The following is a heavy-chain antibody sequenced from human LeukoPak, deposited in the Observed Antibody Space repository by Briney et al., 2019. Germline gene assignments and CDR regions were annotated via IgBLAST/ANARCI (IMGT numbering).Heavy chain of an antibody. D-gene: IGHD1-26*01. CDR2: IYSGGST. CDR1: GFTFSSYS. CDR3: AKAISVGATTDAAD. J-gene: IGHJ4*02. V-gene: IGHV3-53*01. Sequence: GGSLRLSCAASGFTFSSYSMNWVRQAPGKGLEWVSVIYSGGSTYYADSVKGRFTISRDNSKNTLYLQTNSLRAEDTAVYYCAKAISVGATTDAADWGQGTLVTVSS.